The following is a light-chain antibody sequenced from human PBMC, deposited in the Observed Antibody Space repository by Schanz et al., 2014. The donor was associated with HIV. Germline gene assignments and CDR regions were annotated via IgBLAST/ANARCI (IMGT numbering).Light chain of an antibody. CDR1: QSVSSSY. CDR3: QQYGSSPWT. Sequence: IVLTQSPGTLSLSPGEGATLSCRASQSVSSSYLAWYQQKPGQAPRLLIYGASSRATGIPDRFSGSGSGTDFILSISRLEPEDFAVYYCQQYGSSPWTFGQGTRVDVK. CDR2: GAS. V-gene: IGKV3-20*01. J-gene: IGKJ1*01.